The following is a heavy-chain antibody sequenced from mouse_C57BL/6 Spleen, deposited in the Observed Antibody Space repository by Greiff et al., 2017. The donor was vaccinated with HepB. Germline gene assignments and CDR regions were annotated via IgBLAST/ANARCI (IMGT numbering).Heavy chain of an antibody. CDR3: ARDYGRMDY. CDR1: GYTFTSYW. Sequence: QVQLQQPGAELVKPGASVKLSCKASGYTFTSYWMQWVKQRPGQGLEWIGEIDPSDSYTNYNQKFKGKATLTVAPSSSTAYMQLSSLTSEDSAVYYCARDYGRMDYWGQGTSVTVAS. V-gene: IGHV1-50*01. D-gene: IGHD1-1*01. CDR2: IDPSDSYT. J-gene: IGHJ4*01.